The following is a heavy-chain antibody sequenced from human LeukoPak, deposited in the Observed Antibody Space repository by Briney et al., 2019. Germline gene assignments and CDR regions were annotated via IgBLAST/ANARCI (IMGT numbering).Heavy chain of an antibody. J-gene: IGHJ4*01. CDR2: VSYSGNT. CDR1: GGSITTFF. CDR3: AGSDGYNYSLEY. D-gene: IGHD5-24*01. V-gene: IGHV4-59*01. Sequence: SESLSLICSVSGGSITTFFWSWIRQPPGKRLEWIGYVSYSGNTNPSLKSRVTMSLDTSKTQFSLELTSVTAADTAVYFCAGSDGYNYSLEYSGHGTLVTVSS.